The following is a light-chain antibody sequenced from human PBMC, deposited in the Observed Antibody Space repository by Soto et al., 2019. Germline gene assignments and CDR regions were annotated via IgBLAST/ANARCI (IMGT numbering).Light chain of an antibody. CDR3: QQRRNWYT. Sequence: EVVLTQSPATLSLSPGERATLSCRASQDVNTYLAWYQHKPGQSPRLLIYNAYNRATGIPARFSGSRSGTDFTLTISSLEPEDFAVYYCQQRRNWYTFGQGTKLEIK. CDR1: QDVNTY. CDR2: NAY. V-gene: IGKV3-11*01. J-gene: IGKJ2*01.